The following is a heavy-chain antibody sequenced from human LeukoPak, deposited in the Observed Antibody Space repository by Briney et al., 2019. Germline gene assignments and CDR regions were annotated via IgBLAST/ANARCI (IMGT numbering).Heavy chain of an antibody. CDR2: FYSGGST. CDR3: ARGPGWNYFDY. J-gene: IGHJ4*02. D-gene: IGHD6-19*01. Sequence: GGSLRLSCAAFGFTFSSKYMSWVRQAPGKGLEWVSVFYSGGSTYYADSVKGRFTISRDNSKNTLYFQMNSLRAEDTAVYYCARGPGWNYFDYWGQGTLVTVSS. V-gene: IGHV3-66*01. CDR1: GFTFSSKY.